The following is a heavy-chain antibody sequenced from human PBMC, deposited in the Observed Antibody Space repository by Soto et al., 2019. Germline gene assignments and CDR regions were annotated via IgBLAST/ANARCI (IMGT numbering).Heavy chain of an antibody. D-gene: IGHD1-7*01. CDR1: GYTFTENE. CDR2: IAPKSGDT. CDR3: ASRKLPAYIRWTFEP. J-gene: IGHJ5*02. V-gene: IGHV1-2*02. Sequence: ASVKVSCKASGYTFTENEIHWLRRAPGQRLEWMGRIAPKSGDTNFAPTYQGRVTMTRDTSTNTVYMEVTRLTSDDTAIYFCASRKLPAYIRWTFEPWGQGTLVTVSS.